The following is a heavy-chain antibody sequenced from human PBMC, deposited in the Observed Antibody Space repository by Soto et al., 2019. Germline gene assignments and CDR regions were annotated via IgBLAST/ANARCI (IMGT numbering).Heavy chain of an antibody. J-gene: IGHJ5*02. V-gene: IGHV3-30*18. CDR1: GFTFSSYG. CDR2: ISYDGSNK. CDR3: AKDRPEHSRGWFDP. D-gene: IGHD2-15*01. Sequence: QVQLVESGGGVVQPGRSLRLSCAASGFTFSSYGMHWVRQAPGKGLEWVAVISYDGSNKYYADSVKGRFTISRDNSKNTLYLQMNSLRAEDTAVYYCAKDRPEHSRGWFDPWGQGTLVTVSS.